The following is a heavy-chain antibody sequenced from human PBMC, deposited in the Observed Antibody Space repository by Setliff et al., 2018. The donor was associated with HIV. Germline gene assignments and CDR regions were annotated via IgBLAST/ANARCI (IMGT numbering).Heavy chain of an antibody. Sequence: SETLSLTCTVSGGSISSHYCSWIRQPPGKGLEWIGSIYYNGITNYNPSLKSRVTVSVDTSKNPFSLKLSSVTAADTAVYYCARAGYYGSTSYWEYFQHWGQGTLVTVSS. CDR1: GGSISSHY. V-gene: IGHV4-59*11. CDR3: ARAGYYGSTSYWEYFQH. CDR2: IYYNGIT. J-gene: IGHJ1*01. D-gene: IGHD3-22*01.